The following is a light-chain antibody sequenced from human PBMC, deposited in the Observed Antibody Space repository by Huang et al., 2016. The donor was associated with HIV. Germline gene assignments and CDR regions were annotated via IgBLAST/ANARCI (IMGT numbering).Light chain of an antibody. CDR1: QSISTY. V-gene: IGKV1-39*01. Sequence: DIQMTQSPSSLSASVGDRVTITCRASQSISTYLNWYQQKPGKAPKLLIDAASTLQSGVPSRFSGSGSGTEFTLTISSLQPEDVATYYCQQTYSTLTFGPGTKVDIK. CDR3: QQTYSTLT. CDR2: AAS. J-gene: IGKJ3*01.